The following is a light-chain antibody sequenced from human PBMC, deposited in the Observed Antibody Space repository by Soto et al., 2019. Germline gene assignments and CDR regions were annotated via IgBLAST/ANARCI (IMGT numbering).Light chain of an antibody. CDR3: AAWDNSLNGLV. J-gene: IGLJ2*01. CDR2: TNS. CDR1: SSNIGRNN. Sequence: QSALTQPASASGTPGQRVTISCSGSSSNIGRNNVNWYQQLPGTAPKLLIDTNSQRPSGVPDRFSGSKSGTSASLAISGLQSEDEADYYCAAWDNSLNGLVFGGGTQLTVL. V-gene: IGLV1-44*01.